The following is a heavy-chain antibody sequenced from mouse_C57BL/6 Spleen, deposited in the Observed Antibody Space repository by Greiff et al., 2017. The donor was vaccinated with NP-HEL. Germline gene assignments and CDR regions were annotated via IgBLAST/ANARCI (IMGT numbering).Heavy chain of an antibody. D-gene: IGHD1-1*01. CDR3: ARGDYYGSSYWYFDV. CDR2: ISSGSSTI. V-gene: IGHV5-17*01. CDR1: GFTFSDYG. Sequence: EVQLVESGGGLVKPGGSLKLSCAASGFTFSDYGMHWVRQAPEKGLEWVAYISSGSSTIYYADTVKGRFTISRDNAKNTLFLQMTSLRSEDTAMYYCARGDYYGSSYWYFDVWGTRTTVTVSS. J-gene: IGHJ1*03.